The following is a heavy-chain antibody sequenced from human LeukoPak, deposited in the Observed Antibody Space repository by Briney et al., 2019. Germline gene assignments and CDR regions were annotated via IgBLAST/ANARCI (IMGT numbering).Heavy chain of an antibody. CDR1: GGSISSSNW. CDR2: IYYSGST. Sequence: SGTLSLTCAVSGGSISSSNWWSWVRQPPGKGLEWIGYIYYSGSTNYKSSLKSRVTISVDTSKNQFSLKLGSVTAADTAVYYCARGDRVDSSSWYNWFDPWGQGTLVTVSS. CDR3: ARGDRVDSSSWYNWFDP. J-gene: IGHJ5*02. V-gene: IGHV4-4*02. D-gene: IGHD6-13*01.